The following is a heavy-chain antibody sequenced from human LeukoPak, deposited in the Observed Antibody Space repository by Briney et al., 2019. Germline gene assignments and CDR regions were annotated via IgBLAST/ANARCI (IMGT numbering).Heavy chain of an antibody. CDR1: GYTLTELS. D-gene: IGHD3-22*01. V-gene: IGHV1-24*01. CDR3: ATDPCYYDSSGYCHDDY. Sequence: ASVKVSCKVSGYTLTELSMHWVRQAPGKGLEWMGGFDPEDGETIYAQKFQGRVTMTEDTSTDKAYMELSSLRSEDTAVYYCATDPCYYDSSGYCHDDYWGQGTLVTVSS. J-gene: IGHJ4*02. CDR2: FDPEDGET.